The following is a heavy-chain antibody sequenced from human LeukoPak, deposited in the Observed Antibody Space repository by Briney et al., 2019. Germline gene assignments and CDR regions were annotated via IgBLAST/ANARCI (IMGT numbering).Heavy chain of an antibody. J-gene: IGHJ4*02. D-gene: IGHD3-3*01. CDR1: SYSISRGYY. V-gene: IGHV4-38-2*02. CDR2: IHHGGST. CDR3: VREGPVRFLEQIDY. Sequence: SETLSLTCTASSYSISRGYYWGWIRQSPGKGLEWIGNIHHGGSTSYNPSLKSRVTISLDMSKNQFSLELNSVTAADTAVYYCVREGPVRFLEQIDYWGQGTLVTVSS.